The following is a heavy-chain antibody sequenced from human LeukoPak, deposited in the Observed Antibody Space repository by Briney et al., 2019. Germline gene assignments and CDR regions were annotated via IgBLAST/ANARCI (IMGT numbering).Heavy chain of an antibody. J-gene: IGHJ6*02. CDR2: ISTSSSYI. Sequence: GGSLRLSCAASGFTFSTYSMNWVRQAPGKGLEWVSSISTSSSYIYYADSVKGRFTISRDNAKNSLYLQMNTLRAEDTAAYYCARDRVSYYYHGMDVWGQGTTVTVSS. CDR3: ARDRVSYYYHGMDV. V-gene: IGHV3-21*01. CDR1: GFTFSTYS. D-gene: IGHD6-13*01.